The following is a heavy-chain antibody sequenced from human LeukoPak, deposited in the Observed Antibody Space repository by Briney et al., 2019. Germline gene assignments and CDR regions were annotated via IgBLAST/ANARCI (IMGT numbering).Heavy chain of an antibody. CDR2: INLSGST. V-gene: IGHV4-34*01. J-gene: IGHJ1*01. CDR1: GGTFSDYY. Sequence: PSETLSLTCAAYGGTFSDYYWSWIRQPPGKGLEWIGEINLSGSTNYNPSLKSRVTISVDTSKKQFSLKLSSVTAADTAVYYCARASKRDCPNGVCRDRYFQHWGQGTLVTVSS. CDR3: ARASKRDCPNGVCRDRYFQH. D-gene: IGHD2-8*01.